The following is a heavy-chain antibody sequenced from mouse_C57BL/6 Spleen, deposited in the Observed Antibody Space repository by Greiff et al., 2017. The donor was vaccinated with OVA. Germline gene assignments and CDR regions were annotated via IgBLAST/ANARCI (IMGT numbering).Heavy chain of an antibody. V-gene: IGHV1-52*01. Sequence: QVQLQQPGAELVRPGSSVKLSCKASGYTFTSYWMHWVKQRPIQGLEWIGNIDPSDSETHYNQKFKDKATLTVDKSSSTAYMQLSSLTSEDSAVYYCATTVVAKYFYVWGTGTTVTVSS. J-gene: IGHJ1*03. CDR3: ATTVVAKYFYV. CDR2: IDPSDSET. CDR1: GYTFTSYW. D-gene: IGHD1-1*01.